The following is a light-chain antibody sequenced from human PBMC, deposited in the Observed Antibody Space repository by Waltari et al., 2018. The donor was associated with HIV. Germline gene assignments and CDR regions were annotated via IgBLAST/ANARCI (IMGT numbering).Light chain of an antibody. Sequence: HSVLTQPPSASGTPGQTVIIPCSGNTSNIANNDVTWYQHFPGSAPKLLLYMNNPRPSGVPDRFAGSMSGTSASLTISGLQIEDEAHYYCATWDDSLNGVFGAGTRLTVL. CDR3: ATWDDSLNGV. V-gene: IGLV1-44*01. CDR2: MNN. CDR1: TSNIANND. J-gene: IGLJ3*02.